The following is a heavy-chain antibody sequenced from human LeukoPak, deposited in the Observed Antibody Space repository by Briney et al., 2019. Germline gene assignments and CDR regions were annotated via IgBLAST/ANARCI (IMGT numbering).Heavy chain of an antibody. CDR3: ARGTIAWDNWFDP. D-gene: IGHD2-8*01. Sequence: GGSLRLSCVASGFTFSSYWMHWVRQAPGKGLVWVSRINSDGSSTRYADSVKGRFTISRDNAKNTLYLQMNSLTIEDTAVYYCARGTIAWDNWFDPWGQGIVVTVSS. CDR2: INSDGSST. J-gene: IGHJ5*02. CDR1: GFTFSSYW. V-gene: IGHV3-74*01.